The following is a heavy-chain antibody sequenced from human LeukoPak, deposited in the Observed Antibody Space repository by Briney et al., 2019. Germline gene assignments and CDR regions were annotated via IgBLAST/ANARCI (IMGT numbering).Heavy chain of an antibody. CDR1: GFTFSSYA. D-gene: IGHD6-19*01. Sequence: GGSLRLSCAASGFTFSSYAMSWVRQAPGKGLEWVSAISGSGCSTYYADSVKGRFTISRDNAKNSLYLQMNSLRAEDTALYYCAKEVGSGWYYFDYWGQGTLVTVSS. CDR2: ISGSGCST. J-gene: IGHJ4*02. CDR3: AKEVGSGWYYFDY. V-gene: IGHV3-23*01.